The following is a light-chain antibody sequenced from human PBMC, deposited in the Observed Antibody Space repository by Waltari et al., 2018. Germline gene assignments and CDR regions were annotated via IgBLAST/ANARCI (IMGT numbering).Light chain of an antibody. V-gene: IGKV3-15*01. CDR3: QQYNNWPPAYT. CDR2: GAS. CDR1: QSVSSN. Sequence: EIVMTQSPATLSVSPGERANLYCRASQSVSSNLAWYQQKPGQAPRLLIYGASTRATGIPARFSGSGSGTEFTLTISSLQSEDFAVYYCQQYNNWPPAYTFGQGTKLEIK. J-gene: IGKJ2*01.